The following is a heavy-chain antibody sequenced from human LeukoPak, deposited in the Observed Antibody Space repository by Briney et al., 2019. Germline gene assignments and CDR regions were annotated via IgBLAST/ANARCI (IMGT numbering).Heavy chain of an antibody. CDR3: ARRSYSGYMDV. V-gene: IGHV1-3*03. Sequence: GASVKVSCKASGYTFTSYAMHWVRQAPGQRLEWMGWINAGNGNTKYSQEFQGRVTITRDTPASTAYMELSSLRSEDMAVYYCARRSYSGYMDVWGKGTTVTVSS. D-gene: IGHD1-26*01. CDR1: GYTFTSYA. J-gene: IGHJ6*03. CDR2: INAGNGNT.